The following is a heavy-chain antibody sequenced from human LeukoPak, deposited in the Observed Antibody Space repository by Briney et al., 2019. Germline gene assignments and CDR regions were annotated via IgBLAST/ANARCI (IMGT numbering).Heavy chain of an antibody. D-gene: IGHD2-8*01. CDR1: GFTFSSFG. Sequence: PGRSLRLSCAPSGFTFSSFGMHWVRQAPGQGLEWVAVISFDGSNQYYADSVKGRFTIYRDNFKNTVYLQMNSLRAEETAVYYCAHTDAPTCTTEEGEYLQHWGQGTLVTVSS. CDR2: ISFDGSNQ. V-gene: IGHV3-30*03. CDR3: AHTDAPTCTTEEGEYLQH. J-gene: IGHJ1*01.